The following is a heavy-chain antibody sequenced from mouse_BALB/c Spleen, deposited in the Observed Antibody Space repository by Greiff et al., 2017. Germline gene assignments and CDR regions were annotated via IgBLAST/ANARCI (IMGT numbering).Heavy chain of an antibody. Sequence: VKLMESGPGLVAPSQSLSITCTVSGFSLTSYGVHWVRQPPGKGLEWLGMIWGDGSTDYNSALKSRLSISKDNSKSQVFLKMNSLQTDDTARYYCARDRAYYGSSYGAMDYWGQGTSVTVSS. J-gene: IGHJ4*01. D-gene: IGHD1-1*01. CDR3: ARDRAYYGSSYGAMDY. CDR1: GFSLTSYG. CDR2: IWGDGST. V-gene: IGHV2-6-7*01.